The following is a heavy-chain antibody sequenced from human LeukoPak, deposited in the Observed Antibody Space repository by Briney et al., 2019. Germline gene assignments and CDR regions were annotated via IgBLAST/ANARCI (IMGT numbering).Heavy chain of an antibody. J-gene: IGHJ4*02. D-gene: IGHD1-26*01. Sequence: GESLKISCKGSGYNFPKYWIGWVRQVPGEGREWMGIIDPNDSDTRYSPSFQGQVIISADKSISTAYLQWSSLKASDTAMYYCARSGSYLFESFDYWGQGTLVTVSS. CDR1: GYNFPKYW. V-gene: IGHV5-51*01. CDR2: IDPNDSDT. CDR3: ARSGSYLFESFDY.